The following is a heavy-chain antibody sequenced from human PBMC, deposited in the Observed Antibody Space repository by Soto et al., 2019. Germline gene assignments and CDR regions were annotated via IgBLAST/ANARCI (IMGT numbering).Heavy chain of an antibody. D-gene: IGHD6-13*01. CDR3: AKGLINGRWYAED. Sequence: EVDLLESGGGLVHPGESLRLSCGASGFTFSSCVMTWVRQAPGKGLEWVSCITDSGTGAYYADSVKGRFTISRDNSKNTMYLQMNNLRAEDTGVYYCAKGLINGRWYAEDWGQGTLVTVSS. CDR1: GFTFSSCV. J-gene: IGHJ4*02. V-gene: IGHV3-23*01. CDR2: ITDSGTGA.